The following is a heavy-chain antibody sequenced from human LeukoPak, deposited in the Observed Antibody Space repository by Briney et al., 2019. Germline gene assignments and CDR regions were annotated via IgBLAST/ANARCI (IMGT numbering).Heavy chain of an antibody. Sequence: ASVKVSCKASGYTLTGYYMHWVRQAPAQGLEWMGWINPNSGGTNYAQKFQGRVTMTRDTSISTAYMELSRLRSDDTAVYYCARVPRGYCSGGSCHTPGYFQHWGQGTLVTVSS. CDR2: INPNSGGT. CDR3: ARVPRGYCSGGSCHTPGYFQH. J-gene: IGHJ1*01. D-gene: IGHD2-15*01. V-gene: IGHV1-2*02. CDR1: GYTLTGYY.